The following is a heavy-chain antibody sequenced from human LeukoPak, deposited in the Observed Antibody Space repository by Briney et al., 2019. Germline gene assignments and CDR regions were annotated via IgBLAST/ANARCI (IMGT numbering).Heavy chain of an antibody. V-gene: IGHV4-34*01. D-gene: IGHD1-14*01. CDR3: ARSHRRAWRTYYYYYGMDV. Sequence: KTSETLSLTCAVYGGSFSGYCWSWIRQPPGKGLEWIGEINHSGSTNYNPSLKSRVTISVDTSKNQFSLKLSSVTAADTAVYYCARSHRRAWRTYYYYYGMDVWGQGTTVTVSS. CDR1: GGSFSGYC. CDR2: INHSGST. J-gene: IGHJ6*02.